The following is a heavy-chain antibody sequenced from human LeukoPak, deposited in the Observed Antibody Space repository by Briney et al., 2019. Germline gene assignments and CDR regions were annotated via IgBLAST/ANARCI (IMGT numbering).Heavy chain of an antibody. Sequence: PSETLSLTCTVSGGSISSHYWSWIRQPPGKGLEWIGYIYYSGSTNYNPSLKSRVTISVDTSKNQFSLKLSSVTAADTAVYYCARVTYDSSGYHFDYWGQGTLVTVSS. CDR1: GGSISSHY. CDR2: IYYSGST. J-gene: IGHJ4*02. D-gene: IGHD3-22*01. V-gene: IGHV4-59*11. CDR3: ARVTYDSSGYHFDY.